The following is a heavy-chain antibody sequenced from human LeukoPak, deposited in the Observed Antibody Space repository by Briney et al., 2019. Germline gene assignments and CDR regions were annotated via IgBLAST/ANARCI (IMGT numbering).Heavy chain of an antibody. Sequence: GGSLRLSCAASGFTFSSYGMHWVRQAPGKGLEWVAVISYDGSNKYYADSVKGRFTISRDNSKNTLCLQMNSLRAEDTAVYYCAKDSSGYLYYFDYWGQGTLVTVSS. J-gene: IGHJ4*02. CDR1: GFTFSSYG. CDR2: ISYDGSNK. D-gene: IGHD3-22*01. CDR3: AKDSSGYLYYFDY. V-gene: IGHV3-30*18.